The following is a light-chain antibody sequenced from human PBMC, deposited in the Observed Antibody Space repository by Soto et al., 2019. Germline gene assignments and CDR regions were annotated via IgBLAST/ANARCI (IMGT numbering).Light chain of an antibody. CDR2: GNN. CDR1: SSNIGAGYD. Sequence: QSVLTQPPSWSGAPGQRVTISCTGSSSNIGAGYDVHWYQQLPGTAPKLLIYGNNNRPSGVPDRFSGSKSGTSASLAITGLLPEDEADYYCQSHDTSLSGSRVFGTGTKVTVL. V-gene: IGLV1-40*01. CDR3: QSHDTSLSGSRV. J-gene: IGLJ1*01.